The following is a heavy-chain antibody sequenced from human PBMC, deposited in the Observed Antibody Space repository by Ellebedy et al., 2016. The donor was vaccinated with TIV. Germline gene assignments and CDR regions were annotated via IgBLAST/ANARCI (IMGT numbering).Heavy chain of an antibody. D-gene: IGHD2-21*01. Sequence: AASVKVSCKASGYRFISFYMHWVRQAPGHGLEWMGIINPTDETATYAQKLQGRVTMTGDMSTSTVYMELSSLRSEDTAVYYCARAVKGQERVTFDIWGQGTMVTVSS. CDR3: ARAVKGQERVTFDI. CDR2: INPTDETA. CDR1: GYRFISFY. V-gene: IGHV1-46*04. J-gene: IGHJ3*02.